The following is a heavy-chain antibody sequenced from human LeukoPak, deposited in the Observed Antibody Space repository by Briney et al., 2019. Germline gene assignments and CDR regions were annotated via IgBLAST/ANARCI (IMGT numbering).Heavy chain of an antibody. J-gene: IGHJ5*02. CDR3: AKGGYSYGHNWFDP. Sequence: GGSLRLSCAASGFTFSSYGMHWVRQAPGKGLEWVAFIRYDGSNKYYADSVKGRFTISRDNSKNTLYLQMNSLRAEDTAVYYCAKGGYSYGHNWFDPWGQGTLVTVPS. CDR2: IRYDGSNK. CDR1: GFTFSSYG. V-gene: IGHV3-30*02. D-gene: IGHD5-18*01.